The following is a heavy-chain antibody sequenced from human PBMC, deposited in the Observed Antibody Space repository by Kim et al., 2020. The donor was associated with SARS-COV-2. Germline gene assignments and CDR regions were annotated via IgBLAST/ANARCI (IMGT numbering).Heavy chain of an antibody. Sequence: GDPVRGRFTISRDNSKNTLFLKMNSLGTEDTAVYFCAKWMGQSGTGRAADYWGQGTLVTVSS. D-gene: IGHD2-15*01. J-gene: IGHJ4*02. V-gene: IGHV3-23*02. CDR3: AKWMGQSGTGRAADY.